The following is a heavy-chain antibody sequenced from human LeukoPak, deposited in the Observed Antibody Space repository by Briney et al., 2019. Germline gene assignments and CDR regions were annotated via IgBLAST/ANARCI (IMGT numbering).Heavy chain of an antibody. CDR1: GYTFTGYY. J-gene: IGHJ4*02. CDR3: AREGYSSSWYGGSKNY. Sequence: ASVKVSCKASGYTFTGYYMHWVRQAPGQGLEWMGWINPNSGGTNYAQKFQGRVTMTRDTSISTAYMELSRLRSDDTAVYYCAREGYSSSWYGGSKNYWGQGTLVTVSS. V-gene: IGHV1-2*02. CDR2: INPNSGGT. D-gene: IGHD6-13*01.